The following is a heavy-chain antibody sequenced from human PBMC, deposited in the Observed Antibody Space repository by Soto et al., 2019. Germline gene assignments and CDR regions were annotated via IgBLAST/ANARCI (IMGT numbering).Heavy chain of an antibody. CDR3: ARAQAGYCSSTSCYYSYGMDV. CDR2: IKQDGSEK. CDR1: GFTFSSYW. V-gene: IGHV3-7*01. D-gene: IGHD2-2*01. J-gene: IGHJ6*02. Sequence: RGSLRLSCAASGFTFSSYWMSWVRQAPGKGLEWVANIKQDGSEKYYVDSVKGRFTISRDNAKNSLYLQMNSLRAEDTDVYYCARAQAGYCSSTSCYYSYGMDVWGQGTKVPVYS.